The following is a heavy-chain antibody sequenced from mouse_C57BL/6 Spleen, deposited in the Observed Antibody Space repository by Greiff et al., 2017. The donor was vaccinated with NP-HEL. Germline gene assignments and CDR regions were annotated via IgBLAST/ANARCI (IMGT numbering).Heavy chain of an antibody. CDR3: ARGGGNYFDY. CDR1: GYTFTDYY. J-gene: IGHJ2*01. Sequence: EVQLQQSGPELVKPGASVKTSCKASGYTFTDYYMNWVKQSHGKSLEWIGDINPNNGGTSYNQKFKGKATLTVDKSSSTAYMELRSLTSEDSAVYYCARGGGNYFDYWGQGTTLTVSS. D-gene: IGHD2-14*01. V-gene: IGHV1-26*01. CDR2: INPNNGGT.